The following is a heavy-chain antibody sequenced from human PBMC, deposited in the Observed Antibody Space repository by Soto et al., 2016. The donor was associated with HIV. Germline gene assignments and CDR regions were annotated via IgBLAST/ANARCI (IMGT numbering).Heavy chain of an antibody. D-gene: IGHD2-2*01. Sequence: VQVVESGGGVVQPGRSLRLSCAASGFTFSNYPMHWVRQAPGKGLEWVTTISYDGASKFYADSVKGRLTISRDNSKNTLYLQLNSLRVEDTAVYYCARESSSRAPIDSWGQGTLVTVSS. CDR1: GFTFSNYP. CDR3: ARESSSRAPIDS. J-gene: IGHJ4*02. V-gene: IGHV3-30*04. CDR2: ISYDGASK.